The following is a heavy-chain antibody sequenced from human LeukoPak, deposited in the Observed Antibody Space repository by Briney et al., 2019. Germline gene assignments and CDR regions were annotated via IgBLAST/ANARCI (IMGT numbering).Heavy chain of an antibody. J-gene: IGHJ4*02. V-gene: IGHV3-7*01. CDR2: IKQDGSEK. CDR1: GFTFSRCA. D-gene: IGHD1-26*01. CDR3: ARGGRRDYFDY. Sequence: QPGRSLRLSCAASGFTFSRCAMHWVRQAPGKGLEWVANIKQDGSEKYYVDSVKGRFTISRDNAKNSLYLQMNSLRAEDTAVYYCARGGRRDYFDYWGQGTLVTVSS.